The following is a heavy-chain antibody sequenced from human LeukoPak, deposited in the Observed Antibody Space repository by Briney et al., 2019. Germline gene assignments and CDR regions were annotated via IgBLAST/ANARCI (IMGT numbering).Heavy chain of an antibody. CDR3: ARDFSYWFDP. J-gene: IGHJ5*02. CDR1: GGSISSYY. CDR2: IYYSGST. D-gene: IGHD3-3*01. Sequence: SGTPSLTCTGSGGSISSYYWSWIREPPGKGLEWIGYIYYSGSTNYNPSLKSRVTISVDTSKNQFSLKLSSVTAADTAVYYCARDFSYWFDPWGQGTLVTVSS. V-gene: IGHV4-59*01.